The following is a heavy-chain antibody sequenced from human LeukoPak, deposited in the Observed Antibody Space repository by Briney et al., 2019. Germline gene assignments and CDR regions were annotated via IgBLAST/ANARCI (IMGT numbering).Heavy chain of an antibody. CDR1: GFTFSTYT. CDR3: TRDRIVASIIGYYFDS. J-gene: IGHJ4*02. V-gene: IGHV3-21*06. CDR2: ISSSSRYI. D-gene: IGHD5-12*01. Sequence: PGGSLRLSCAASGFTFSTYTMNWVRQAAGKGLEWVSSISSSSRYIYYADSVKGRFTISRDNAKNSLSLQLNSLRAEDTAVYYCTRDRIVASIIGYYFDSWGQGTLVTVSS.